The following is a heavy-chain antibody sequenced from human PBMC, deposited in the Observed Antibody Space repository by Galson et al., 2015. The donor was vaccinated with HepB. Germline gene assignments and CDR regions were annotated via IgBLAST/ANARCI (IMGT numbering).Heavy chain of an antibody. CDR3: AREKGRQWLVPNDY. CDR1: GFTFSSYS. CDR2: ISSSSNYI. Sequence: SLRLSCAASGFTFSSYSMNWVRQAPGKGLEWVSSISSSSNYIYYADSVKGRFTISRDNAKNSLFLQMNSLRAEDTAVYYCAREKGRQWLVPNDYWGQGALVTVSS. V-gene: IGHV3-21*01. D-gene: IGHD6-19*01. J-gene: IGHJ4*02.